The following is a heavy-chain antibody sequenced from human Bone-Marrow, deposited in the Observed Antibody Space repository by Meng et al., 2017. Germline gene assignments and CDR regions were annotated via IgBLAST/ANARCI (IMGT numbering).Heavy chain of an antibody. CDR2: ISGSGSNT. D-gene: IGHD1-26*01. CDR3: ARQVGPDY. CDR1: GFSFRNYA. V-gene: IGHV3-23*04. Sequence: EVQLVESGGGCVQPGGSLGLSCAVSGFSFRNYAMIWVRQAPGKGLEWVSAISGSGSNTYYADSVKGRFTMSRDNSKNTLYLQMNSLRAEDTAVYSCARQVGPDYWGQGTLVTVSS. J-gene: IGHJ4*02.